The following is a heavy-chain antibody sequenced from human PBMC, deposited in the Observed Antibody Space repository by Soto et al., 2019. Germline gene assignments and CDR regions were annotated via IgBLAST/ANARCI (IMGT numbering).Heavy chain of an antibody. CDR3: ASLVVPAAMRVVFYDAFDI. Sequence: ASVKVSCKASGGTFSSYTISWVRQAPGQGLEWMGRIIPILGIANYAQKFQGRVTITADKSTSTAYMELSSLRSEDTAVYYCASLVVPAAMRVVFYDAFDIWGQGTMVTVSS. CDR1: GGTFSSYT. V-gene: IGHV1-69*02. CDR2: IIPILGIA. D-gene: IGHD2-2*01. J-gene: IGHJ3*02.